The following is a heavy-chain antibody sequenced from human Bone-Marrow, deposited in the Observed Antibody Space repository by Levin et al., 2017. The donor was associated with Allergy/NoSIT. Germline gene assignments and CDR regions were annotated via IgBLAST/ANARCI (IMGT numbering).Heavy chain of an antibody. CDR2: ISAYNGNT. J-gene: IGHJ6*03. Sequence: PGESLKISCKASGYTFTSYGISWVRQAPGQGLEWMGWISAYNGNTNYAQKLQGRVTMTTDTSTSTAYMELRSLRSDDTAVYYCARDLCYDFWSGYCGYYYMDVWGKGTTVTVSS. V-gene: IGHV1-18*01. CDR3: ARDLCYDFWSGYCGYYYMDV. CDR1: GYTFTSYG. D-gene: IGHD3-3*01.